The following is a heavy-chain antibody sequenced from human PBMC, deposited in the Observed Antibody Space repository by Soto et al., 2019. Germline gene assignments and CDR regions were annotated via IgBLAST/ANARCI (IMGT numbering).Heavy chain of an antibody. J-gene: IGHJ4*02. CDR3: ASSHAGAHITAAVH. Sequence: QLQLQESGSGLVKPSQTLSLTCAVSGGSISSGGYSWSWIRQPPGKGLEWIGYIYHSGSTYYNPSLKSRVTISVDRSKNQFSLKLSSVTAADTAVYYCASSHAGAHITAAVHWGQGTLDTVSS. V-gene: IGHV4-30-2*01. D-gene: IGHD6-13*01. CDR2: IYHSGST. CDR1: GGSISSGGYS.